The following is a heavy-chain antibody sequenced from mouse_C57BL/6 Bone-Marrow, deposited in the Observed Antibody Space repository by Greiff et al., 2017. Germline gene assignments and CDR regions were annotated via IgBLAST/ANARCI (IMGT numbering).Heavy chain of an antibody. CDR2: IYPGGGYT. V-gene: IGHV1-63*01. Sequence: VQLQQSGAELVRPGTSVKMSCKASGYTFTNYWIGWAKQRPGHGLEWIGDIYPGGGYTKYNEKFQGKATLPADTSSSPAYMQFSSLTSEYSAIYYCARIYYGKGYAMDYWGQGTSVTVSS. CDR3: ARIYYGKGYAMDY. CDR1: GYTFTNYW. D-gene: IGHD2-1*01. J-gene: IGHJ4*01.